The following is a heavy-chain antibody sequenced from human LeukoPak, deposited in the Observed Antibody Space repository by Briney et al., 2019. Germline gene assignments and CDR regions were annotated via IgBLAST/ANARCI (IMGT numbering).Heavy chain of an antibody. D-gene: IGHD6-19*01. Sequence: ASVKVSCKASGYTFTGYYMHWVRQAPGQGLEWMGWINPNSGGTNYAQKFQGRVTMTRDTSISTAYMELSRLRSDDTAVYYCARDAAVAGGGVDYWGQGTLVTVSS. CDR1: GYTFTGYY. V-gene: IGHV1-2*02. CDR3: ARDAAVAGGGVDY. CDR2: INPNSGGT. J-gene: IGHJ4*02.